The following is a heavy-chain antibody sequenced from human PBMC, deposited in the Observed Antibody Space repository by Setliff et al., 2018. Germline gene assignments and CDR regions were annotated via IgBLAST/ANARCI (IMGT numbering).Heavy chain of an antibody. D-gene: IGHD3-22*01. CDR3: AKDGDNYYDSSGYYLNHAFDI. CDR2: IIPIFGTA. J-gene: IGHJ3*02. Sequence: ASVKVSCKASGGTFSSYAISWVRQAPGQGLEWMGGIIPIFGTANYAQKFQGRVTITADESTSTAYMELSSLRSEDTAVYYCAKDGDNYYDSSGYYLNHAFDIWGQGTMVTVSS. CDR1: GGTFSSYA. V-gene: IGHV1-69*13.